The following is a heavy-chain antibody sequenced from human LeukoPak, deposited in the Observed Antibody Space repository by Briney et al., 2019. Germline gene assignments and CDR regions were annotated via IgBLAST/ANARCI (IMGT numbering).Heavy chain of an antibody. J-gene: IGHJ4*02. Sequence: GGSLRLSCAASGFTFSSYGMHWVRQAPGKGLEWVAIIWYDGSNKYYADSVKGRFTISRDNSKNMLHLQMNSLRAEDTAVYYCAKEDYDRSGPGPFDYWGQGTLVTVSS. D-gene: IGHD3-22*01. V-gene: IGHV3-30*02. CDR1: GFTFSSYG. CDR2: IWYDGSNK. CDR3: AKEDYDRSGPGPFDY.